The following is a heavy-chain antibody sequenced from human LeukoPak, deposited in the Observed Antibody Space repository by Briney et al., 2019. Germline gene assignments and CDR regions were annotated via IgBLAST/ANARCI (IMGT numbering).Heavy chain of an antibody. CDR2: IHTSGST. CDR3: ARDRGLHSNYWYFDL. CDR1: GVSISSDY. J-gene: IGHJ2*01. V-gene: IGHV4-4*07. D-gene: IGHD3-10*01. Sequence: SETLSLTCTVSGVSISSDYWSWIRQPAGKGLEWIGRIHTSGSTNYNPSLKSRVTMSVDTSKNQFSLKLSSVTAADTAVYYCARDRGLHSNYWYFDLWGRGTLVTVSS.